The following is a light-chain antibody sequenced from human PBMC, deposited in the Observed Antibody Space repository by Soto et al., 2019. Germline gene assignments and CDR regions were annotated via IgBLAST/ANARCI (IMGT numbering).Light chain of an antibody. J-gene: IGKJ1*01. CDR3: QQYGSSPPWT. Sequence: EIVMTQSPATLSVSPGERATLSCRASQSLSSNFLAWYQQKPGQPPRLLIYDSSTRATGIPDRFSGSGSGTDFTLTISRLEPEDFAVYYCQQYGSSPPWTFGQGTKVDIK. CDR2: DSS. CDR1: QSLSSNF. V-gene: IGKV3-20*01.